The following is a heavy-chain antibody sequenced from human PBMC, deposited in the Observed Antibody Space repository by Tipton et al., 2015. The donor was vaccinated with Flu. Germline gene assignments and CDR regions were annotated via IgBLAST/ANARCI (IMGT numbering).Heavy chain of an antibody. V-gene: IGHV4-34*01. D-gene: IGHD5-24*01. CDR1: GGSFSGCY. CDR2: INHSGST. CDR3: ARGKMGRYYYYYYGMDV. J-gene: IGHJ6*02. Sequence: TLSLTCAVYGGSFSGCYWSWIRQPPGKGLEWIGEINHSGSTNYNPSLKSRVTISVDTSKNQFSLKLSSVTAADTAVYYCARGKMGRYYYYYYGMDVWGQGTTVTVSS.